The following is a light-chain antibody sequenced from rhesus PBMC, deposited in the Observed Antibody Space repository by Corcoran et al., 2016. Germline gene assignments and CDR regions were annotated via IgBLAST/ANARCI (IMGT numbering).Light chain of an antibody. CDR1: QTISSY. CDR3: QQHNSHPLT. Sequence: DIQMTQSPSSLSASVGDRVTITCRASQTISSYLAWYQQKPGKVPKLLIYAASSLESGVPSRFRGSGSGKEFTLTISSLQPEDFATYYCQQHNSHPLTFGGGTKVEIK. J-gene: IGKJ4*01. V-gene: IGKV1-44*02. CDR2: AAS.